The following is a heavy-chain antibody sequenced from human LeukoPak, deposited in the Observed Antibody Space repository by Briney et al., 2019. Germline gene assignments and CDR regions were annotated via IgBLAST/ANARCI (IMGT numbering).Heavy chain of an antibody. CDR3: ARGAAPYGDYRNWFDP. D-gene: IGHD4-17*01. CDR1: GYTFTSYG. CDR2: ISAYNGNT. Sequence: ASVKVSCKAFGYTFTSYGISWVRQAPGQGLEWMGWISAYNGNTNYAQKLQGRVTMTTDTSTSTAYMELRSLRSDDTAVYYCARGAAPYGDYRNWFDPWGQGTLVTVSS. V-gene: IGHV1-18*01. J-gene: IGHJ5*02.